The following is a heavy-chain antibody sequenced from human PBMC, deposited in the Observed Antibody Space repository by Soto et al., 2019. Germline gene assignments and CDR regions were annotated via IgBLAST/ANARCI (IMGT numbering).Heavy chain of an antibody. Sequence: KQSQTLSLTCTVSGGSISSYYWSWIRQPPGKGLEWIGYIYYSGSTNYNPSLKSRVTISVDTSKNQFSLKLSSVTAADTAVYYCARHASDSADRRSIHMGPRGRNRYYYYYMDVWGKGTTVTVSS. V-gene: IGHV4-59*08. CDR3: ARHASDSADRRSIHMGPRGRNRYYYYYMDV. CDR2: IYYSGST. D-gene: IGHD3-10*01. J-gene: IGHJ6*03. CDR1: GGSISSYY.